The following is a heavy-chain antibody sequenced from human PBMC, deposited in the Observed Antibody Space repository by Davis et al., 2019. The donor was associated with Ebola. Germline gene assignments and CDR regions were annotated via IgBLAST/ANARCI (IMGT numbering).Heavy chain of an antibody. D-gene: IGHD3-10*01. J-gene: IGHJ6*03. Sequence: SETLSLTCSVSGVSISSGSYYWSWIRQPAGKGLEWIGRIYTSGSTNYNPSLKSRVTMSVDTSKNQFSLKLSSVTAADTAVYYCASSWFGYYYMDVWGKGTTVTVSS. CDR3: ASSWFGYYYMDV. CDR1: GVSISSGSYY. V-gene: IGHV4-61*02. CDR2: IYTSGST.